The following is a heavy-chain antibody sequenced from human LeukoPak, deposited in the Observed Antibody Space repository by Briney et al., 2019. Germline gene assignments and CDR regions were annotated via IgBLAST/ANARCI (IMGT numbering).Heavy chain of an antibody. CDR1: GFTFSSYT. CDR3: AKDIVVVVSARGPFDY. Sequence: GGSLRLSCAASGFTFSSYTMSWVRQAPGQGLEWVSAINGSGGTTYYADSVKGRFTISRDNSKNTLYLQMNSLRVEDTAVYYCAKDIVVVVSARGPFDYWGQGTLVTVSS. V-gene: IGHV3-23*01. CDR2: INGSGGTT. D-gene: IGHD2-15*01. J-gene: IGHJ4*02.